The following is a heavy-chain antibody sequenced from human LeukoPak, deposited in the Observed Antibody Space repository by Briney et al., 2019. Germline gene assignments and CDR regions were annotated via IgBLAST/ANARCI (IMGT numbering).Heavy chain of an antibody. D-gene: IGHD3-22*01. CDR3: ARGASHYYDSSGYSFY. J-gene: IGHJ4*02. CDR1: GGTFSSYA. CDR2: IIPIFGTA. V-gene: IGHV1-69*13. Sequence: SVKVSCKASGGTFSSYAISWVRQAPGQGLEWMGGIIPIFGTANYAQKFQGRVTITADESTSTAYMELSSLRSEDTAVYYCARGASHYYDSSGYSFYWGQGTLVTVSS.